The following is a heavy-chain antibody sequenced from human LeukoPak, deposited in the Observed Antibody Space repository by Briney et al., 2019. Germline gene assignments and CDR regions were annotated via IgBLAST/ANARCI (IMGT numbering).Heavy chain of an antibody. CDR2: ISRSGGST. J-gene: IGHJ4*02. CDR3: AKDPLIAAAGTYWYYFDY. V-gene: IGHV3-23*01. CDR1: GFTFSSYA. D-gene: IGHD6-13*01. Sequence: GGSLRLSCAASGFTFSSYAMSWVRQAPGKGLEWVSAISRSGGSTYYADSVKGRFTISRDNSKNTLYLQMNSLRAEDTAVYYCAKDPLIAAAGTYWYYFDYWGQGTLVTVSS.